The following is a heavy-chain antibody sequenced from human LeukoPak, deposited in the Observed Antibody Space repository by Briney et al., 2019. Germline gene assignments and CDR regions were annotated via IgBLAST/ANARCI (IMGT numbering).Heavy chain of an antibody. Sequence: GGSLRLSCAASGFTFSSYGMHWVRQAPGKGLEWVAFIRYDGSNKYYADSVKGRFTISRDNSKNTLYLQMNSLRSDDTAVYYCARDNLARQQLVRFPNFDYWGQGTLVTVSS. V-gene: IGHV3-30*02. CDR1: GFTFSSYG. J-gene: IGHJ4*02. CDR3: ARDNLARQQLVRFPNFDY. CDR2: IRYDGSNK. D-gene: IGHD6-13*01.